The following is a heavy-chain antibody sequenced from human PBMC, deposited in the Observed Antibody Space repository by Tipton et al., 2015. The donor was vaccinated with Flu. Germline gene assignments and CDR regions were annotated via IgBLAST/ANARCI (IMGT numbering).Heavy chain of an antibody. Sequence: SLRLSCAASGFTFSSYAMSWVRQAPGKGLEWVSTISGGGGSTYYADSVKGRFTISRDNSKNTLYLQMNSLRAEDTAVYFCARPFSSGKTNWFDPWGQGTLVTVSS. CDR1: GFTFSSYA. J-gene: IGHJ5*02. D-gene: IGHD6-25*01. CDR3: ARPFSSGKTNWFDP. V-gene: IGHV3-23*01. CDR2: ISGGGGST.